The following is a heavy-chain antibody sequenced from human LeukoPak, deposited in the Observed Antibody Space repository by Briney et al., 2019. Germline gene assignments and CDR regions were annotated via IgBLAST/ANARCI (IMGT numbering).Heavy chain of an antibody. V-gene: IGHV3-7*03. CDR1: GFTFSTYW. J-gene: IGHJ4*02. Sequence: GGSLRLSCATSGFTFSTYWMTWVRQALGKGLEWVASIKHDGNERYYVDSVKDRFTISRDNAKNSLYLQMNSLRAEDTAVYYCARSMTVDFWGQGTLVTVSS. CDR2: IKHDGNER. D-gene: IGHD4/OR15-4a*01. CDR3: ARSMTVDF.